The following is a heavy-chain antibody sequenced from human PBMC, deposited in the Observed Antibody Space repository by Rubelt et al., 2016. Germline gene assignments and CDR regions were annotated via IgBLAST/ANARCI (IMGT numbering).Heavy chain of an antibody. Sequence: QVQLVQSGAEVKKPGSSVKVSCKASGGTFSSYAISWVRQAPGQGLEWMGGIIPIFGTANYAQKFQGRVTMTRNTSISTAYMGLSSLRSEDTALYYCARLSITIFGVVVYYYGMDVWGQGTTVTVSS. CDR1: GGTFSSYA. J-gene: IGHJ6*02. CDR2: IIPIFGTA. V-gene: IGHV1-69*06. CDR3: ARLSITIFGVVVYYYGMDV. D-gene: IGHD3-3*01.